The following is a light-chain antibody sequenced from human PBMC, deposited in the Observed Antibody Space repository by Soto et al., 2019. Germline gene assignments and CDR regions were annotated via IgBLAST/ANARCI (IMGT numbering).Light chain of an antibody. J-gene: IGKJ1*01. CDR1: QDIRND. V-gene: IGKV1-6*01. CDR3: LQDYNYPWT. CDR2: AAS. Sequence: AIQMTQSPSSLSASVGDRVTITCRASQDIRNDLGWYQEKVGQAPKLLIYAASKLQSGVTSRFSGSGSGTDFTLTISSLQTEDFATYYCLQDYNYPWTFGQGTKVEI.